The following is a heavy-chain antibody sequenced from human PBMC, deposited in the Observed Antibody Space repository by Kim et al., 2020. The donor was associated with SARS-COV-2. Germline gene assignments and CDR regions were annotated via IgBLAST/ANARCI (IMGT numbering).Heavy chain of an antibody. V-gene: IGHV3-11*04. J-gene: IGHJ3*02. CDR3: AREKQRSAIVI. D-gene: IGHD1-1*01. Sequence: YYAAPVKGRFTIPRDKAKNSRYLQMNSLRAEETAVYYCAREKQRSAIVIWGQGTMVTVSS.